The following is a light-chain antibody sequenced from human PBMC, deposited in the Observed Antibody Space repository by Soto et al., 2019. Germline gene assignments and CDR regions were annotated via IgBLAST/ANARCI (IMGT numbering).Light chain of an antibody. J-gene: IGKJ1*01. CDR2: DAS. CDR3: QQYNNWPPWT. CDR1: QSVSNS. Sequence: ILMTQSPATRSVSPGERASLSCKASQSVSNSLAWYQQKPGQAPRLLIYDASTRATGIPARFSGSGSGTEFTLTISGLQSEDFAVYYCQQYNNWPPWTFGQGTKVEIK. V-gene: IGKV3-15*01.